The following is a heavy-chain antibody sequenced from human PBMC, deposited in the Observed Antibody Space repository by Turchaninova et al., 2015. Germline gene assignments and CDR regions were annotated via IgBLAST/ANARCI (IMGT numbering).Heavy chain of an antibody. Sequence: GESGGGVVLPGRSLRLSCVGSGFTFSTSGMHWVRQAPGKGLEWVSFIQYDGSDKYYEDSVKGRFTISRDNSKNTVYLQMNSLRAEDTGLYYCVREASRLQVGSFEYGGLGTQVRVSS. D-gene: IGHD1-26*01. J-gene: IGHJ4*02. CDR2: IQYDGSDK. CDR3: VREASRLQVGSFEY. CDR1: GFTFSTSG. V-gene: IGHV3-33*01.